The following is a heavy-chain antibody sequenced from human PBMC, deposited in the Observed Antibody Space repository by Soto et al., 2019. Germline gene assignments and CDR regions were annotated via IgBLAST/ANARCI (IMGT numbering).Heavy chain of an antibody. J-gene: IGHJ4*02. D-gene: IGHD2-2*01. CDR1: GFTFSSYG. CDR3: AKDGGDIVVVPAAKNLDY. CDR2: ISYDGSNK. Sequence: QPGGSLRLSCAASGFTFSSYGMHWVRQAPGKGLEWVAVISYDGSNKYYADSVKGRFTISRDNSKNTLYLQMNSLRAEDTAVYYCAKDGGDIVVVPAAKNLDYWGQGTLVTVSS. V-gene: IGHV3-30*18.